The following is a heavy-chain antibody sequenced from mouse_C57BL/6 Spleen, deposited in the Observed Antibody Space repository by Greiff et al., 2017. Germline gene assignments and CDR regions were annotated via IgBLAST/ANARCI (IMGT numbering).Heavy chain of an antibody. V-gene: IGHV1-42*01. Sequence: VQLQQSGPELVKPGASVKISCKASGYSFTGYYMTWVKQSPEKSLEWIGEINPSTGGTTYNQKFKAKATLTVDKSSSTAYMQLKSLTSEDAAVYYCAKRYYGSTDYWGQGTTLTVSS. CDR2: INPSTGGT. D-gene: IGHD1-1*01. CDR3: AKRYYGSTDY. CDR1: GYSFTGYY. J-gene: IGHJ2*01.